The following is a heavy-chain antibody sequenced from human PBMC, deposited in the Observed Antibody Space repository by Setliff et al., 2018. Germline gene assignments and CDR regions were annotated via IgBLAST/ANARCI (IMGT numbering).Heavy chain of an antibody. CDR3: SRQLGD. Sequence: SETLSLTCSVYGESFSNNYWSWIRQTPGKGLEWIGESNHGGSTSYHPSLKSRLTMSVDTSKNQFSLKLTSVTAADTAVYYCSRQLGDWGQGTPVTVS. J-gene: IGHJ4*02. CDR1: GESFSNNY. V-gene: IGHV4-34*01. D-gene: IGHD3-16*01. CDR2: SNHGGST.